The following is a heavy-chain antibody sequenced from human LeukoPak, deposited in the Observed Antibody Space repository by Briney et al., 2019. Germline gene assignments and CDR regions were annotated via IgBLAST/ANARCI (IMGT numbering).Heavy chain of an antibody. J-gene: IGHJ3*02. CDR2: LSPYSGNT. V-gene: IGHV1-18*01. D-gene: IGHD6-6*01. CDR1: GYTFTSYG. CDR3: TRVGGYSPSSTGGNAFDI. Sequence: ASVKVSCKASGYTFTSYGLTWVRQAPGQGLEWVGWLSPYSGNTNYAQKVQGRVIMTTDTSTSTAYMELRSLRSDDTAMYFCTRVGGYSPSSTGGNAFDIWGQGTMVTVSS.